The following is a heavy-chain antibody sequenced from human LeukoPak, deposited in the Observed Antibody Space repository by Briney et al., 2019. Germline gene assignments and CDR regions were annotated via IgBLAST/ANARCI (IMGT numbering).Heavy chain of an antibody. J-gene: IGHJ4*02. V-gene: IGHV3-21*01. D-gene: IGHD4-17*01. CDR3: ATNPYGDYPLNC. CDR1: GFTFSSYS. Sequence: GGSLRLSCAASGFTFSSYSMNWVRQAPGKGLEWVSSISSSSSYIYYADSVKGRFTISRDNAKNSLYLQMKSLRAEDTAVYYCATNPYGDYPLNCWGQGTLVTVSS. CDR2: ISSSSSYI.